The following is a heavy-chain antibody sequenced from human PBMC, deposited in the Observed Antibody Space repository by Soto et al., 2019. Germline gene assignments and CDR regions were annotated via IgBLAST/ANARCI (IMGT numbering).Heavy chain of an antibody. D-gene: IGHD2-15*01. CDR3: AKDGGREGYFGNWFDP. V-gene: IGHV1-69*13. CDR2: IIPIFGTA. CDR1: GGTFSNYA. Sequence: SAKVSSNASGGTFSNYAITWVRQAPGQGLEWLGRIIPIFGTANYAQKFQGRVTITADESTTTAYMELSSLRSDDTAVYYCAKDGGREGYFGNWFDPWGQGTLVTVSS. J-gene: IGHJ5*02.